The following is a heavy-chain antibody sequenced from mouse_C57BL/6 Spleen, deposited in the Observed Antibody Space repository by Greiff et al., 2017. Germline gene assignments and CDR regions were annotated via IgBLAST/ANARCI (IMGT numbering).Heavy chain of an antibody. D-gene: IGHD2-4*01. CDR2: ISYDGSN. Sequence: DVQLQESGPGLVKPSQSLSLSCSVSGYSITSGYYWNWIRRFPGNKLEWVGYISYDGSNNYNPTLKNRITITRDTSKNPFFLKLNSGTTEDTATYYCARALDYDDDGEVADWGQGTLVTVAA. V-gene: IGHV3-6*01. J-gene: IGHJ3*01. CDR3: ARALDYDDDGEVAD. CDR1: GYSITSGYY.